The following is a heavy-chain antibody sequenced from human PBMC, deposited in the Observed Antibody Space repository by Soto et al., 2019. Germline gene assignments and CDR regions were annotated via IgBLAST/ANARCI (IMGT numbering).Heavy chain of an antibody. D-gene: IGHD3-10*01. Sequence: GASVAGSCKDSVYTITSYGMIWGRPAQGQGLEWMGWISAYNGNTTYAQKLQGRVTMTTDTSTSTAYMELRSLRSDDTAVYYCAVCMVRGVIFPYYYYGMDVGGQGTTVTVS. V-gene: IGHV1-18*01. CDR3: AVCMVRGVIFPYYYYGMDV. J-gene: IGHJ6*02. CDR1: VYTITSYG. CDR2: ISAYNGNT.